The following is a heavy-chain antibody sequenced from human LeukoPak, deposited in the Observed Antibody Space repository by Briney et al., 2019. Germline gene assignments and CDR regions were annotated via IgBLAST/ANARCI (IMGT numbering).Heavy chain of an antibody. J-gene: IGHJ4*02. CDR3: ARTYGGDGGQRFDY. V-gene: IGHV3-48*03. Sequence: PGGSLRLSCAASGFTFSSYEIIWVRQAPGKGLEWISYISSSGSTIYSADSVKDRFTISRDNAKNSLYLQMNSLRAEDTAIYYCARTYGGDGGQRFDYWGQGTLVTVSS. CDR2: ISSSGSTI. CDR1: GFTFSSYE. D-gene: IGHD2-21*02.